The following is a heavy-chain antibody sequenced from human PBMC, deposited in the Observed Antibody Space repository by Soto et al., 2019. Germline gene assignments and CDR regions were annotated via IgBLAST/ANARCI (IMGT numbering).Heavy chain of an antibody. V-gene: IGHV5-51*01. D-gene: IGHD6-19*01. CDR3: ARSRRGAYSSGWYSPSGYYNYGIDV. CDR1: VGRFSTAR. J-gene: IGHJ6*02. CDR2: TYPGDSDT. Sequence: VEALKSSCKPPVGRFSTARVGSLRQMPEKGLEWMGITYPGDSDTKYSPSLQGQVTISADTSISTAYLQWTSLKASDTAMYYCARSRRGAYSSGWYSPSGYYNYGIDVWGQGTKVTVSS.